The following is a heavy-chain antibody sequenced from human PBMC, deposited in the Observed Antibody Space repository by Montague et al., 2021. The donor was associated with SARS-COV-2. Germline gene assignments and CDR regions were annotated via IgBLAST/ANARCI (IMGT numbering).Heavy chain of an antibody. CDR1: GFSLSTSGMC. CDR2: IDWDDDK. D-gene: IGHD4-17*01. CDR3: ARTMTTVTTVYGLGDYYYGMDV. J-gene: IGHJ6*02. Sequence: PALVKPTQTLTLTCTFSGFSLSTSGMCVSWIRQPPGKALEWLARIDWDDDKYYSTSQKTRLTISKDTSKNQVVLTMTNMDPVDTATYYCARTMTTVTTVYGLGDYYYGMDVWGQGTTVTVSS. V-gene: IGHV2-70*11.